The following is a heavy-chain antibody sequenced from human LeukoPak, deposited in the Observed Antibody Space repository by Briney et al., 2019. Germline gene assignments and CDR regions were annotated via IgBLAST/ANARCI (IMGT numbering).Heavy chain of an antibody. V-gene: IGHV1-69*05. CDR1: GGTFSSYA. J-gene: IGHJ5*02. CDR3: ARGPPLRLGELSS. CDR2: IIPIFGTA. D-gene: IGHD3-16*02. Sequence: SVKVSCKASGGTFSSYAISWVRQAPGQGLEWMGRIIPIFGTANYAQKFQGRVTITTDESTSTAYMELSSLRSGDTAVYYCARGPPLRLGELSSWSQGTLVTVSS.